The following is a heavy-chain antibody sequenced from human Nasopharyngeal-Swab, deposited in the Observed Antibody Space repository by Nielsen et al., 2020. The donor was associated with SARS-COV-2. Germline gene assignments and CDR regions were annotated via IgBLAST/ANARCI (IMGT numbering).Heavy chain of an antibody. CDR2: IYTSGST. CDR3: ARNVDTAMIYDS. Sequence: LRLSCTVSGGSISSGSYYWSWIRQPAGKGLEWIGRIYTSGSTNYNPSLKSRVTISVDTSKNQFSLKVNSVTAADTAVYYCARNVDTAMIYDSWGQGTLVTVSS. V-gene: IGHV4-61*02. CDR1: GGSISSGSYY. D-gene: IGHD5-18*01. J-gene: IGHJ4*02.